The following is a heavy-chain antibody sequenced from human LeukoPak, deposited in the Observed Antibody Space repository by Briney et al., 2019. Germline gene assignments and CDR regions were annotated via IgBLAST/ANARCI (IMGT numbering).Heavy chain of an antibody. J-gene: IGHJ4*02. CDR1: GGSISSGSYY. V-gene: IGHV4-61*02. CDR3: ARGRYSSSWSPFDY. D-gene: IGHD6-13*01. CDR2: IYTSGST. Sequence: SETLSLTCTVSGGSISSGSYYWSWIRQPAGKGLEWIGRIYTSGSTNYNPPLKSRVTISVDTSKNQFSLKLSSVTAADTAVYYCARGRYSSSWSPFDYWGQGTLVTVSS.